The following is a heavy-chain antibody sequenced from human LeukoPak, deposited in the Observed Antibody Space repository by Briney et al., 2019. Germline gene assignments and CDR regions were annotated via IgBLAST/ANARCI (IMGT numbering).Heavy chain of an antibody. J-gene: IGHJ4*02. CDR1: GYTFTSYG. V-gene: IGHV1-2*02. D-gene: IGHD2-15*01. CDR3: ARRYCSGGSCNHYFDY. CDR2: INPNSGGT. Sequence: GASVKVSCKASGYTFTSYGISWVRQAPGQGLEWMGWINPNSGGTNYAQKFQGRVTMTRDTSISTAYMELSRLRSDDTAVYYCARRYCSGGSCNHYFDYWGQGTLVTVSS.